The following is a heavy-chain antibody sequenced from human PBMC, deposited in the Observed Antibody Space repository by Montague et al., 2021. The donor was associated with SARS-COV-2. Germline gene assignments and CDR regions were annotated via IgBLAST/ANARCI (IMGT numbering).Heavy chain of an antibody. CDR3: ARAGDFGYGSGSDAGGFDY. D-gene: IGHD3-10*01. CDR2: ISSSGSTI. J-gene: IGHJ4*02. Sequence: SLRLSCAASGFTFSSYAMNWVRQAPGKGLEWVSYISSSGSTIYYSDSXKGRFTISRDNAKNSLYLQMNSLRAEDTAVDYCARAGDFGYGSGSDAGGFDYWGQGTLVTVSS. CDR1: GFTFSSYA. V-gene: IGHV3-48*03.